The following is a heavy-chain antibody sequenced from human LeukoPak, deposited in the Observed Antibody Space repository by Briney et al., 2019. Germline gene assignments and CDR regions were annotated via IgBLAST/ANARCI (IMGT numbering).Heavy chain of an antibody. CDR1: GFTFSSYA. CDR3: ARAPSFSSSTSCYNY. J-gene: IGHJ4*02. D-gene: IGHD2-2*02. Sequence: GGSLRLSCAASGFTFSSYAMHLVRQAPGKGLEWVAVISYDGSNKYYADSVKGRFTISRDNSKNTLYLQMNSLRAEDTAVYYCARAPSFSSSTSCYNYWGQGTLVTVSS. CDR2: ISYDGSNK. V-gene: IGHV3-30-3*01.